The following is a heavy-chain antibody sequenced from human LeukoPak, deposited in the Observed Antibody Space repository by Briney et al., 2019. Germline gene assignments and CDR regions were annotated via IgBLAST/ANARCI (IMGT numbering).Heavy chain of an antibody. J-gene: IGHJ4*02. CDR2: ISYDGSNK. V-gene: IGHV3-30*04. CDR3: ARVGSSWTRDYYFDY. CDR1: GFTFSSYA. Sequence: GGSLRLSCAASGFTFSSYAMHWVRQAPGKGLEWVAVISYDGSNKYYADSVKGRFTISRDNSKNTLYLQMNSLRAEDTAVYYCARVGSSWTRDYYFDYWGQGTLVTVSS. D-gene: IGHD6-13*01.